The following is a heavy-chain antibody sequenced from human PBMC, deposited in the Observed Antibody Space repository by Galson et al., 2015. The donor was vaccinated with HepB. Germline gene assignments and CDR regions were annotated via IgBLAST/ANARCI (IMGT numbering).Heavy chain of an antibody. V-gene: IGHV3-23*01. CDR1: GFTFSSYA. D-gene: IGHD6-13*01. CDR3: AKDGFRSIYGSSWYDPLYYYYYGMDV. CDR2: ISGSGGST. Sequence: SLRLSCAASGFTFSSYAMSWVRQAPGKGLEWVSAISGSGGSTYYADSVKGRFTISRDNSKNTLYLQMNSLRAEDTAVYYCAKDGFRSIYGSSWYDPLYYYYYGMDVWGQGTTVTVSS. J-gene: IGHJ6*02.